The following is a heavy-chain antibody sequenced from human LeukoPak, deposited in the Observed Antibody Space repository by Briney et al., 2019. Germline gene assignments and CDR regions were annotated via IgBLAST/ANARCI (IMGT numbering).Heavy chain of an antibody. D-gene: IGHD3-10*01. J-gene: IGHJ4*02. CDR1: GFTFSSYA. V-gene: IGHV3-23*01. CDR2: ISGSGGST. Sequence: GGSLRLSCAASGFTFSSYAMSWVRQAPGKGLEWVSAISGSGGSTYYADSVKGRFTISRDNSKNTLYLQMNSLRAEDTAVYYCANQLLWFGESTGLFDYWGQGTLVAVSS. CDR3: ANQLLWFGESTGLFDY.